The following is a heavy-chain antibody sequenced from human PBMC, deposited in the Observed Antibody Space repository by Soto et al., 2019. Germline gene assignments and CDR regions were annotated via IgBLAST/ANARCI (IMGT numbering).Heavy chain of an antibody. Sequence: ASVKVSCKASGYLFTENDINWVRQATGQGPEWMGWMNPKSGNTGYAQKFQGRVSMTRDNSKTTAYMVLSSLGSEDTAVYYCVRAPLDYYSADYFDTWGQGTQVTVSS. CDR1: GYLFTEND. V-gene: IGHV1-8*01. CDR3: VRAPLDYYSADYFDT. D-gene: IGHD3-10*01. CDR2: MNPKSGNT. J-gene: IGHJ4*02.